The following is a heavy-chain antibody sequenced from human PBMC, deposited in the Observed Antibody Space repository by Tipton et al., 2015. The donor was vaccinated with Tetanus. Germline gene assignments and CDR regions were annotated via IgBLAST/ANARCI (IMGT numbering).Heavy chain of an antibody. J-gene: IGHJ4*02. V-gene: IGHV3-74*01. Sequence: SLRLSCEASGFTFSHYWMHWVRQAPGKGLVWVARMDGDGRTITYADFVKGRFTISKDNSKSTLYLQMNSLRAEDTAVYYCAKDLEMVALDYWGLGTLVTVAS. CDR3: AKDLEMVALDY. CDR2: MDGDGRTI. D-gene: IGHD5-12*01. CDR1: GFTFSHYW.